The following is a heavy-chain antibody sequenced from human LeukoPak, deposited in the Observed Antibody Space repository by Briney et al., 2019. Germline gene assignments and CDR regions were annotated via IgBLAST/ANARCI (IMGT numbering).Heavy chain of an antibody. Sequence: SETLSLTCTVSGGSISSYYWSWIRQPPGKGLEWLGYIYYSGSTNYNPSLKSRVTISVDSSKNQFSLKLSSVTAADTAVYYCARGAITMPPEDYWGQGTLVTVSS. CDR2: IYYSGST. D-gene: IGHD3-10*01. CDR1: GGSISSYY. CDR3: ARGAITMPPEDY. V-gene: IGHV4-59*01. J-gene: IGHJ4*02.